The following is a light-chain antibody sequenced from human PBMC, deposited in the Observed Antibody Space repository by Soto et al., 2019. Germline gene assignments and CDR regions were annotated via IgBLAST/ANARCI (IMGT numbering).Light chain of an antibody. J-gene: IGLJ1*01. CDR3: CLYAVTFYV. CDR1: STDFVSYNR. V-gene: IGLV2-18*01. Sequence: QSVLTQPPSVSGSPGQSVTISCTGTSTDFVSYNRVSWYQQPPGTAPKLIIYEASNRPSGVPDRFSGSKSGNTASLTISGLQAEDEADYYCCLYAVTFYVFGTGTKVTVL. CDR2: EAS.